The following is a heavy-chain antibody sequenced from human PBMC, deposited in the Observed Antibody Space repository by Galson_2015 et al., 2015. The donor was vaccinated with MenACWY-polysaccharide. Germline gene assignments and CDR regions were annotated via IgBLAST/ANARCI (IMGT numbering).Heavy chain of an antibody. CDR3: ARAAWFDY. CDR1: GFTCSDYY. V-gene: IGHV3-11*01. CDR2: ISGGGRTI. Sequence: SLRLSCAASGFTCSDYYMSWIRQAPGRGLEWVSCISGGGRTIYYADSVKGRFAISRDNAKNSLYLQMNSLRAEDTAVYYCARAAWFDYWGQGTLLTVSS. J-gene: IGHJ4*02.